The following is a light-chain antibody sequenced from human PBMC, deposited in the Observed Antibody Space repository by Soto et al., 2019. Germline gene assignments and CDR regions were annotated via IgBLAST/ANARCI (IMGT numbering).Light chain of an antibody. CDR1: SSDIGAYKY. V-gene: IGLV2-8*01. Sequence: QSALTQPPSASGSPGQSVTISCTGTSSDIGAYKYVSWYQQRPGKAPRLILYEVNKRPSGVPARFSGSKSGNTASLTVSGLQAEDAADYYCGSYAVREAFGGGTKLTVL. CDR3: GSYAVREA. CDR2: EVN. J-gene: IGLJ2*01.